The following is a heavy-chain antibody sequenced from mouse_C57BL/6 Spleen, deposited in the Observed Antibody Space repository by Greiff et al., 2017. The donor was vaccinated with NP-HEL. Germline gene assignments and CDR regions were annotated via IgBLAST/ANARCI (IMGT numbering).Heavy chain of an antibody. CDR3: ARSYYGSIWYFDV. Sequence: VQLQQSGAELARPGASVKMSCKASGYTFTSYTMHWVKQRPGQGLEWIGYINPSSGYTKYNQKFKDKATLTADKSSSTAYMQLSSLTSEDSAVYYCARSYYGSIWYFDVWGTGTTVTVAS. D-gene: IGHD1-1*01. J-gene: IGHJ1*03. V-gene: IGHV1-4*01. CDR1: GYTFTSYT. CDR2: INPSSGYT.